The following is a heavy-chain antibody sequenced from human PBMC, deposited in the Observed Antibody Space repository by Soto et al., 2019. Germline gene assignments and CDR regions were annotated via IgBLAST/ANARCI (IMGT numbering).Heavy chain of an antibody. CDR1: GFTFSSYG. J-gene: IGHJ1*01. Sequence: GGSLRLSCAASGFTFSSYGMHWVRQAPGKGLEWVAVIWYDGSNKYYADSVKGRFTISRDNSKNTLYLQMNSLRAEDTAVYYCARGFCSGGSCYSPWNEYFQHWGQGTLVTVSS. CDR2: IWYDGSNK. D-gene: IGHD2-15*01. CDR3: ARGFCSGGSCYSPWNEYFQH. V-gene: IGHV3-33*01.